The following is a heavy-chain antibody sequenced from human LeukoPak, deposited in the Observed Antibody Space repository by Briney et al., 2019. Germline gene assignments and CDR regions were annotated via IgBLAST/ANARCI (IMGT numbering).Heavy chain of an antibody. CDR3: ARETSGGSCSGGSCHNWFDP. D-gene: IGHD2-15*01. Sequence: SETLSLTCTVSGGSISGYYWGWIRQPPGKGLEWIGYVYYSGSTSYNSSLKSRVTISVDMSKNQFSLKLSSVTAADTAVYYCARETSGGSCSGGSCHNWFDPWGQGTLVTVSS. V-gene: IGHV4-59*01. CDR2: VYYSGST. CDR1: GGSISGYY. J-gene: IGHJ5*02.